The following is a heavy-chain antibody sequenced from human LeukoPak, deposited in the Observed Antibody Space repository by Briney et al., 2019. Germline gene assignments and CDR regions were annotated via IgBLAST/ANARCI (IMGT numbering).Heavy chain of an antibody. CDR2: ISWNSGSI. CDR3: AKDVYGDHGGV. CDR1: GFTFDDYA. V-gene: IGHV3-9*01. J-gene: IGHJ4*02. Sequence: GGSLRLSCAASGFTFDDYAMHWVRQAPGKGLEWVSGISWNSGSIGYADSVKGRFTISRDNAKNSLYLQMNSLRAEDTALYYCAKDVYGDHGGVRGQGTLVTVSS. D-gene: IGHD4-17*01.